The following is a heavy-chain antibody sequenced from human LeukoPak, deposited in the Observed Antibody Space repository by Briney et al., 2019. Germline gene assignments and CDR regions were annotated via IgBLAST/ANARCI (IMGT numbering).Heavy chain of an antibody. Sequence: SETLSLTCAVYGGSFSGYYWSWIRQPPGKGLEWIGEINHSGSTNYNPSLKSRVTISVDTSKNQFSLKLSSVTAADMAVYYCARGSRHTKNLNYWGQGTLVTVSS. CDR3: ARGSRHTKNLNY. CDR1: GGSFSGYY. D-gene: IGHD2-8*01. V-gene: IGHV4-34*01. J-gene: IGHJ4*02. CDR2: INHSGST.